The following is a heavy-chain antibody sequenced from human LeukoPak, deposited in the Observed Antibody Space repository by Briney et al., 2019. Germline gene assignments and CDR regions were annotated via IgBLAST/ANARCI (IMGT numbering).Heavy chain of an antibody. D-gene: IGHD3-3*01. CDR3: TRDFDFSSAI. CDR1: GFSLSGYW. V-gene: IGHV3-74*01. Sequence: GGSLRLSCVASGFSLSGYWMYWVRQAPGKGLMYISRNNGEGSTTNYADSVKGRFTTSRDNAKNTLFLQMNSLRAEDTAVYYCTRDFDFSSAIWGQGTLVTVSS. CDR2: NNGEGSTT. J-gene: IGHJ4*02.